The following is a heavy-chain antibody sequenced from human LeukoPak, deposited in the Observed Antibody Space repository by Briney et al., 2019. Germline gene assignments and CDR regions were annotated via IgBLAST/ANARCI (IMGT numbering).Heavy chain of an antibody. CDR3: ARAASPTSYYDFWSGYYFY. CDR1: GYTFTSYY. CDR2: INPSGSST. D-gene: IGHD3-3*01. V-gene: IGHV1-46*01. Sequence: ASVKVSCKASGYTFTSYYMHWVRQAPGQGLEWMGIINPSGSSTSYAQKFQGRVTMTRDTSTSTVYMELSSLRSEDTAVYYCARAASPTSYYDFWSGYYFYWGQGTLVTVSS. J-gene: IGHJ4*02.